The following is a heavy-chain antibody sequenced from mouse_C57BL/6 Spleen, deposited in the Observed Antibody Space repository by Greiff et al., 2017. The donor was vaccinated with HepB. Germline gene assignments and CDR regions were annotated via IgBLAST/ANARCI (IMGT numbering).Heavy chain of an antibody. Sequence: EVKLMESEGGLVQPGSSMKLSCTASGFTFSDYYMAWVRQVPEKGLEWVANINYDGSSTYYLDSLKSRFIISRDNAKNILYLQMSSLKSEDTATYYCARGYYPSYWGQGTTLTVSS. CDR3: ARGYYPSY. CDR1: GFTFSDYY. J-gene: IGHJ2*01. D-gene: IGHD1-1*01. CDR2: INYDGSST. V-gene: IGHV5-16*01.